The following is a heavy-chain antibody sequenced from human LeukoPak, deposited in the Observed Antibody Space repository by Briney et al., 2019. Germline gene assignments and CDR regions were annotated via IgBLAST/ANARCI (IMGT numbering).Heavy chain of an antibody. CDR2: IYYSGST. V-gene: IGHV4-31*03. CDR3: ARVGLHYYDSSGYYSPPSRGFDY. D-gene: IGHD3-22*01. Sequence: SQTLSLTCTVSGGSISSGDYYWSWIRQHPGKGLEWIGYIYYSGSTYYNPSLKSRVTISVGTSKNQFSLKLSSVTAADTAVYYCARVGLHYYDSSGYYSPPSRGFDYWGQGTLVTVSS. J-gene: IGHJ4*02. CDR1: GGSISSGDYY.